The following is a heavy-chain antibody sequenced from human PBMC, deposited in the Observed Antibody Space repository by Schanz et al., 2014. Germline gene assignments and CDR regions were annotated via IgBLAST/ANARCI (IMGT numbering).Heavy chain of an antibody. V-gene: IGHV3-23*01. CDR1: GFTFSDYA. CDR3: ARDRPSGYALDF. D-gene: IGHD5-12*01. CDR2: ISGSGGDT. Sequence: EVQLLESGGGLVQPGGSLRLSCAASGFTFSDYAMSWVRQAPGKGLEWVSAISGSGGDTYYADSVKGRFTISRDNSKNTLYVQMNSLRAEDTAVYYCARDRPSGYALDFWGQGTLVTVSS. J-gene: IGHJ4*02.